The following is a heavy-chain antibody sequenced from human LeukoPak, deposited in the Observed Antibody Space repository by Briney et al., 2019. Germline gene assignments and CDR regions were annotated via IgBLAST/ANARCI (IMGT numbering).Heavy chain of an antibody. D-gene: IGHD4-23*01. CDR3: ARERSSSGGHSWFDP. J-gene: IGHJ5*02. Sequence: SETLSLTCTVSGGYIITSGHYWGWIRQPPGKGLEWIGSIYYTGVTSANPFFRSRMSISVDTSKNQFSLNLTSVTAADAAVYYCARERSSSGGHSWFDPWGQGTLVTVSS. V-gene: IGHV4-39*07. CDR2: IYYTGVT. CDR1: GGYIITSGHY.